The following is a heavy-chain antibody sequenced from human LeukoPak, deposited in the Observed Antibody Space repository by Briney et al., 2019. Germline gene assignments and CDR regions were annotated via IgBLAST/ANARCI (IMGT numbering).Heavy chain of an antibody. Sequence: ASVKVSCKASGYTFTSYYMHWVRQAPGQGLEWMGIINPSGGSTSHAQTFQGRVTLTRDTSTSTVYMELSSLRSEDTAVYYCARRPRDQTTWNYYFDYWGQGTLVTVSS. CDR2: INPSGGST. V-gene: IGHV1-46*01. CDR1: GYTFTSYY. CDR3: ARRPRDQTTWNYYFDY. D-gene: IGHD1-7*01. J-gene: IGHJ4*02.